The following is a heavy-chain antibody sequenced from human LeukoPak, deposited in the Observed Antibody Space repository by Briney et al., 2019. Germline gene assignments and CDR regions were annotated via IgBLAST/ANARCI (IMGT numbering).Heavy chain of an antibody. CDR1: GGTFSSYA. Sequence: GASVKVSCKASGGTFSSYAISWVRQAPGQGLEWMGGIIPIFGTANYAQKFQGRVTITADESTSTAYMELSSLRSEDTAVYYCARSRGSGYYALDYWGQGILVTVSS. D-gene: IGHD3-22*01. V-gene: IGHV1-69*13. J-gene: IGHJ4*02. CDR2: IIPIFGTA. CDR3: ARSRGSGYYALDY.